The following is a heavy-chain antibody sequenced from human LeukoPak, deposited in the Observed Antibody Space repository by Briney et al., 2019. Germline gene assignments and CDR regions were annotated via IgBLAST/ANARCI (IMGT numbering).Heavy chain of an antibody. V-gene: IGHV4-38-2*02. J-gene: IGHJ6*03. Sequence: SETLSLTCTVSGYSISSGYYWGWIRQLPGKGLEWIGSIYHSGSTYYNPSLKSRVTISVDTSKNQFSLKLSSVTAADTAVYYCARGGRDTSEYYDFWSGSNRLYYYYYMDVWGKGTTVTVSS. CDR2: IYHSGST. CDR1: GYSISSGYY. CDR3: ARGGRDTSEYYDFWSGSNRLYYYYYMDV. D-gene: IGHD3-3*01.